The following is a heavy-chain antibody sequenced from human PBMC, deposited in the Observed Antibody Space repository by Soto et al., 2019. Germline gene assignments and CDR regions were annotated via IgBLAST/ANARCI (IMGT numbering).Heavy chain of an antibody. CDR2: INAGNGNT. J-gene: IGHJ6*02. V-gene: IGHV1-3*01. CDR1: GYTFTSYA. CDR3: ARTSIAVAGYYYYGMDV. Sequence: EASVKVSCKASGYTFTSYAMHWVRQAPGQRLEWMGWINAGNGNTKYSQKFQGRVTITRDTSASTAYMELSSLRSEDTAVYYCARTSIAVAGYYYYGMDVWGQGTTVTVSS. D-gene: IGHD6-19*01.